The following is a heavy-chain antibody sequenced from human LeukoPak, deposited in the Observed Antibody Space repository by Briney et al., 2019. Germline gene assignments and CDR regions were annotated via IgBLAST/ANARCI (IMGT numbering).Heavy chain of an antibody. D-gene: IGHD4-17*01. CDR3: GRDPNGDYIGAFEF. Sequence: GGSLRLSCVGSDFTFANYAMTWVRLTPGKGLGWVSSIKGSGSYAMYADSVSGRFTTSRDNSRNTIFLQMTSLRAEDTAIYYCGRDPNGDYIGAFEFWGLGTLVSVSS. CDR2: IKGSGSYA. CDR1: DFTFANYA. J-gene: IGHJ3*01. V-gene: IGHV3-23*01.